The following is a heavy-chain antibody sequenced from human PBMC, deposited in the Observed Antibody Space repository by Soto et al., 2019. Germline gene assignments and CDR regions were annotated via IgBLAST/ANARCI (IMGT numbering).Heavy chain of an antibody. CDR2: INPNSGGT. D-gene: IGHD6-6*01. CDR3: AREEWDGQLSYGMDV. V-gene: IGHV1-2*02. Sequence: ASVKVSCKASGYTLTGYYMHWVRQAPGQGLEWMGWINPNSGGTNYAQKFQGRVTMTRDTSISTAYMELSRLRSDDTAVYYCAREEWDGQLSYGMDVWGQGTTVTVSS. CDR1: GYTLTGYY. J-gene: IGHJ6*02.